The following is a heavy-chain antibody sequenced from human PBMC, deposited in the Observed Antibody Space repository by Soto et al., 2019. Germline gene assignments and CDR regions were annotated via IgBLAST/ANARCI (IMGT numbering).Heavy chain of an antibody. D-gene: IGHD3-10*01. Sequence: QMQLVQSGAEVKKPGASVKVSCKASGYTFTNYDINWVRQATGQGLEWMGWMNPKSGNTGYAQQFQGRVIMTGITSISTAYMELSSLRSEDTAVYYCVRVYGEIDYWGQGTLVTVSS. CDR2: MNPKSGNT. CDR3: VRVYGEIDY. J-gene: IGHJ4*02. CDR1: GYTFTNYD. V-gene: IGHV1-8*01.